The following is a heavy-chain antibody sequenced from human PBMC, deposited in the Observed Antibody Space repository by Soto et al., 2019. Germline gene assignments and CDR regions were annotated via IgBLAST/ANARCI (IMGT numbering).Heavy chain of an antibody. CDR3: ARGIAEADNNWFDP. Sequence: SGTLSLTCTVSGGSISSGDYSWSWIRQPPGKGLEWIGYISHGGSTYYNPSLMSRVTISVDRSKNQFSLNLSSVTAADTAVYYCARGIAEADNNWFDPWRQGTLDTVSS. CDR1: GGSISSGDYS. J-gene: IGHJ5*02. D-gene: IGHD6-13*01. V-gene: IGHV4-30-2*01. CDR2: ISHGGST.